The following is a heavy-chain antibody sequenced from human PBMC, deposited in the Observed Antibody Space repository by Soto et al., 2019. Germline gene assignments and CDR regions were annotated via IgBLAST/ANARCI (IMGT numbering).Heavy chain of an antibody. V-gene: IGHV4-59*01. Sequence: SETLSLTCTVSGGSISSYYWSWIRQPPGKGLEWIGYIYYSGSTNYNPSLKSRVTISVDTSKNQFSLKLSSVTAADTAVYYCASPYSIHRTDAFDIWGQGTMVTVSS. CDR2: IYYSGST. J-gene: IGHJ3*02. D-gene: IGHD4-4*01. CDR1: GGSISSYY. CDR3: ASPYSIHRTDAFDI.